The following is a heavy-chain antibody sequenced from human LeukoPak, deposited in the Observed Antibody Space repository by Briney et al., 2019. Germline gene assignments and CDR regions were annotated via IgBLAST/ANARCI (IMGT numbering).Heavy chain of an antibody. D-gene: IGHD3-22*01. CDR2: IYYSGST. CDR1: GGSISSSSYY. CDR3: ASPHWRLRDSSGYFDY. J-gene: IGHJ4*02. V-gene: IGHV4-39*01. Sequence: PSETLSLTCTVSGGSISSSSYYWGWIRQPPGKGLEWIGSIYYSGSTYYNPSLKSRVTISVDTSKNQFSLKLSPVTAADTAVYYCASPHWRLRDSSGYFDYWGQGTLVTVSS.